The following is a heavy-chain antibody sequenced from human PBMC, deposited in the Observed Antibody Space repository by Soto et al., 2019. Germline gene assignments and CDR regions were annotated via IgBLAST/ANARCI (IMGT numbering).Heavy chain of an antibody. CDR2: INHSGST. V-gene: IGHV4-34*01. D-gene: IGHD4-4*01. CDR1: GGTFRGYD. Sequence: PSETLTLPCAVYGGTFRGYDWRWIRHPQGKGLKWIGEINHSGSTNYNPSIKSRVTISVDTSKNQFSLKLSSVTAADTAVYYCARGLTVTTQYNWFDPWGQGTLVTVSS. CDR3: ARGLTVTTQYNWFDP. J-gene: IGHJ5*02.